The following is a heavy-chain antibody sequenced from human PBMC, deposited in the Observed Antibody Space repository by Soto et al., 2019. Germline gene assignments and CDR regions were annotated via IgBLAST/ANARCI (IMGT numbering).Heavy chain of an antibody. D-gene: IGHD2-2*01. V-gene: IGHV3-66*01. CDR1: EFSVSSNY. CDR3: ARNPYCFTTGCYYTDY. Sequence: EVQLVESGGGLVQPGEPLRLSCAASEFSVSSNYISWVRQAPGKGLEWVSVIYASGSTYYTDSVRGRFTISRDNSKNILYLQMNSLRAEDTAVYYCARNPYCFTTGCYYTDYWGQGTLVTVSS. J-gene: IGHJ4*02. CDR2: IYASGST.